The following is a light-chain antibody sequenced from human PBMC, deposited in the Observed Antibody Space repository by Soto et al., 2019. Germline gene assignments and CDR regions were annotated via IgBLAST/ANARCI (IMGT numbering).Light chain of an antibody. J-gene: IGKJ2*01. CDR3: QQSYSTPYT. Sequence: DIQMTQSPSSLSASVGDRVTITCRASQSISSYLHWYQQKPGKAPELLIYASSSLHNGVPSRFSGSGSGTDFSLTISTLQPEDFATYYCQQSYSTPYTFGQGTKVDIK. V-gene: IGKV1-39*01. CDR1: QSISSY. CDR2: ASS.